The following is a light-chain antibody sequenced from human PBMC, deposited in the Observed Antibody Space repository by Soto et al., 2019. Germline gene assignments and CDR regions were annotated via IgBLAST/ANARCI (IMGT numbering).Light chain of an antibody. CDR3: QQFSSYPHS. J-gene: IGKJ2*03. CDR1: QSVSSTY. CDR2: DAS. Sequence: VLTQTQCTLSLSPGERATPSWRACQSVSSTYLAWYQQKPGQAPRLLIYDASSRATGIPDRFSGGGSGTDFTLTISRLEPEDFAVYYCQQFSSYPHS. V-gene: IGKV3-20*01.